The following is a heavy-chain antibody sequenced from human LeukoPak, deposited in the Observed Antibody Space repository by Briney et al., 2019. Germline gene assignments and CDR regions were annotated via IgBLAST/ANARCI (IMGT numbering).Heavy chain of an antibody. Sequence: GASVKVSCKASGYTFTSYDINWVRQATGQGLEWMGWMNPNSGNTGYAQKFQGRVTITRNTSISTAYMELSSLRSEDTAVYYCATRWSSSWYGISFDYWGQGTLVTVSS. CDR1: GYTFTSYD. CDR2: MNPNSGNT. J-gene: IGHJ4*02. V-gene: IGHV1-8*03. D-gene: IGHD6-13*01. CDR3: ATRWSSSWYGISFDY.